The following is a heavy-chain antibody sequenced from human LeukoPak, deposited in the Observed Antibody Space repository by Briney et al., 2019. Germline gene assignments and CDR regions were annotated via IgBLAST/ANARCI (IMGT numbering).Heavy chain of an antibody. Sequence: GGSLRLSCAASGFAFNSFWMHWVRQAPGKGLVWVSRINNKGTETVYADSVKGRFTISRDNAKNTVYLQMNNLRAEDTAIYYCVRGRFGPYIWGQGTMVTVSS. V-gene: IGHV3-74*01. J-gene: IGHJ3*02. CDR1: GFAFNSFW. CDR3: VRGRFGPYI. D-gene: IGHD3/OR15-3a*01. CDR2: INNKGTET.